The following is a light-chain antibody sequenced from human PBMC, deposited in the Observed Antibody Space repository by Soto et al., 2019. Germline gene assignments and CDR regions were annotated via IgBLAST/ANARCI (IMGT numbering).Light chain of an antibody. CDR1: QPVGIN. V-gene: IGKV3-15*01. Sequence: ETFVTQSPATLSLSPGARATLSCRASQPVGINSAWYQQKPGQAPRLLIYGASTRATGVPARFSGSGSGTDFSLTITSLLSEDFAVYYCQQYSDWPPVTFGGGTKVEIE. CDR3: QQYSDWPPVT. J-gene: IGKJ4*01. CDR2: GAS.